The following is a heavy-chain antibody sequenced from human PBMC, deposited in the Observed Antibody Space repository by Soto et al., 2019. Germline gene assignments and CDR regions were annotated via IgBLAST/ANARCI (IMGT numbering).Heavy chain of an antibody. CDR2: FDPEDGET. V-gene: IGHV1-24*01. J-gene: IGHJ6*02. D-gene: IGHD3-22*01. CDR3: ATGTFNYYDSSGHTILDI. Sequence: ASVTVSCKVSGYTLTELSIHWVRQAPGKGLEWMGGFDPEDGETIYAQKFQGRVTMTEDTSTDTAYMELSSLRSEDTAVYYCATGTFNYYDSSGHTILDIWGQGTTVTVSS. CDR1: GYTLTELS.